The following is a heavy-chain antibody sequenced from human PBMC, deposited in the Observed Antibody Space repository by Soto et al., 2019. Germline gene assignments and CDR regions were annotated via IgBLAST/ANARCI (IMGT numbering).Heavy chain of an antibody. D-gene: IGHD1-1*01. CDR2: ISSSSSYI. Sequence: GGSLRLSCAASGFTFSSYSMNWVRQAPGKGLEWVSSISSSSSYIYYADSVKGRFTISRDNAKNSLYLQMTSLRAEDTAVYYCASWGNWNDGDAFDIWGQGTMVTVSS. CDR1: GFTFSSYS. V-gene: IGHV3-21*01. J-gene: IGHJ3*02. CDR3: ASWGNWNDGDAFDI.